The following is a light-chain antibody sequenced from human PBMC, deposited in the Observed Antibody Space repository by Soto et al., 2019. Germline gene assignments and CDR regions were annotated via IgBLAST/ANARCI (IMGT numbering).Light chain of an antibody. CDR3: QQYTNWPPIT. CDR2: GAS. CDR1: QSVSSN. V-gene: IGKV3-15*01. J-gene: IGKJ5*01. Sequence: EIVMTQSPATLSVSPGERATLSCRASQSVSSNLAWYQQKPGQAPRLVIYGASTRATGIPARFSGSGSGTEFTLAISSLQSEDFAVYYCQQYTNWPPITFGQGTRLQI.